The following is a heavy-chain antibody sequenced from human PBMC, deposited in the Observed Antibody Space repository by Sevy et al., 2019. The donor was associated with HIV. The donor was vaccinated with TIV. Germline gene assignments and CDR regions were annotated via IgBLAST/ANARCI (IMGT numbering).Heavy chain of an antibody. Sequence: GGSLRLSCAASGVTFSSYGIHWVRQAPGKGLEWVAVISYDGSKKNHAESMKGRFTISRDNSKSTLYLEMSSLRPEDTAVYYCAHSSGLYGYYYGMDVWGQGTTVTVSS. CDR2: ISYDGSKK. CDR3: AHSSGLYGYYYGMDV. J-gene: IGHJ6*02. D-gene: IGHD4-17*01. CDR1: GVTFSSYG. V-gene: IGHV3-30*03.